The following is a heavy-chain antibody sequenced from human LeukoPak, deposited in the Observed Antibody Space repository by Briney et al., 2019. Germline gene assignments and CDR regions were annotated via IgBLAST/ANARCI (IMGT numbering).Heavy chain of an antibody. J-gene: IGHJ4*02. CDR1: GGSISSYY. Sequence: PSETLSLTCTVSGGSISSYYWSWIRQPPGKGLEWIGYIYYSGSTNYNPSLKSRVTISVDTSKNQFSLKLSSVTAADTAVYYCARVSWFGERDYFDYWGQGTLVTVSS. CDR2: IYYSGST. CDR3: ARVSWFGERDYFDY. V-gene: IGHV4-59*01. D-gene: IGHD3-10*01.